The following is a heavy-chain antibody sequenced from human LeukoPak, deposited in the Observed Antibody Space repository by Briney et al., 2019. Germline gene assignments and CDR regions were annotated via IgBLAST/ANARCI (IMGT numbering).Heavy chain of an antibody. J-gene: IGHJ4*02. CDR3: ARASSGWYEGIDY. CDR1: GFTFSSYS. Sequence: KPGGSLRLSCAASGFTFSSYSMNWVRQAPGKGLEWVSSISSSSSYIYHADSVKGRFTISRDNAKNSLYLQMNSLRAEDTAVYYCARASSGWYEGIDYWGQGTLVTVSS. V-gene: IGHV3-21*01. CDR2: ISSSSSYI. D-gene: IGHD6-19*01.